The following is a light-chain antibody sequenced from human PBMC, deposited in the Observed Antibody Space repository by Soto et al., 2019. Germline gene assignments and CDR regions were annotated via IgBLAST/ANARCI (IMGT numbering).Light chain of an antibody. CDR3: QQRSNWPLT. J-gene: IGKJ1*01. CDR1: QSVSSY. CDR2: DAS. Sequence: EIVLTQSPAARSLSPGERATLSCRASQSVSSYLAWYQQKPGQAPRLLIYDASNRATGIPARFSGSGSGTDFTLTISSLEPEDFAVYYCQQRSNWPLTFGPGTKVDIK. V-gene: IGKV3-11*01.